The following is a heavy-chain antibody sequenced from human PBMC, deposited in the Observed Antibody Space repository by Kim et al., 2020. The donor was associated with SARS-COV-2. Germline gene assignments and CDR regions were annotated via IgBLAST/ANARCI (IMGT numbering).Heavy chain of an antibody. CDR1: GGSISSSRYY. D-gene: IGHD3-10*01. Sequence: SETLSLTCTVSGGSISSSRYYWGWVRQPPGKGLEWIATMYYTGRTYYNPSLESRVTLSVDTSKNGVSLKLTSVTAADTAVYYCARQTYLWVGEDKQCWG. CDR2: MYYTGRT. V-gene: IGHV4-39*01. J-gene: IGHJ1*01. CDR3: ARQTYLWVGEDKQC.